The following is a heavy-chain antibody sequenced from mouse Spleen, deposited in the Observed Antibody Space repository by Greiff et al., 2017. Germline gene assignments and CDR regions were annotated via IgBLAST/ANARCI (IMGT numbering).Heavy chain of an antibody. CDR2: ISNGGGST. V-gene: IGHV5-12*02. D-gene: IGHD2-2*01. Sequence: EVQGVESGGGLVQPGGSLKLSCATSGFTFSDYYMYWVRQTPEKRLEWVAYISNGGGSTYYPDTVKGRFTISRDNAKNTLYLQMSRLKSEDTAMYYCARRGYYGYDDSVSYWGQGTLVTVSA. CDR1: GFTFSDYY. J-gene: IGHJ3*01. CDR3: ARRGYYGYDDSVSY.